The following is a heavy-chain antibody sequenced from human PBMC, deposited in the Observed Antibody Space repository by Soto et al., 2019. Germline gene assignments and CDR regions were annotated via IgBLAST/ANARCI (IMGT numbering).Heavy chain of an antibody. J-gene: IGHJ6*02. CDR3: ARDSVGTAMVLRINFPLHYYYYGMDV. Sequence: PGESLKISCNGSGYTFTDYWIGWVRQLPGKGLEWMGIIYPGDSDTRYSPSFQGHVTITVDKSTSTAYLQWNTLKASDTAMYYCARDSVGTAMVLRINFPLHYYYYGMDVWGQGTTVTVSS. CDR2: IYPGDSDT. D-gene: IGHD5-18*01. CDR1: GYTFTDYW. V-gene: IGHV5-51*01.